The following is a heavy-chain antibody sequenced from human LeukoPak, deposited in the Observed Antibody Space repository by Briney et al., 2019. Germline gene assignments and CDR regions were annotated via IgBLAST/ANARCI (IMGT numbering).Heavy chain of an antibody. CDR2: INSDGSST. V-gene: IGHV3-74*01. Sequence: GGSLRLSCAASGFTLSSYWMHWVRQAPGKGLVWVSRINSDGSSTSYADSVKGRFTISRDNAKNTLYLQMNSLRAEDTGVYYCARIASHSSSWYDGGYWGQGTLVTVSS. D-gene: IGHD6-13*01. CDR1: GFTLSSYW. J-gene: IGHJ4*02. CDR3: ARIASHSSSWYDGGY.